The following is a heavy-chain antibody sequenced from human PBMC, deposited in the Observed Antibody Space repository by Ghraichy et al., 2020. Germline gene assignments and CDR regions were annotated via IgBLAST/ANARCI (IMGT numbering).Heavy chain of an antibody. D-gene: IGHD2-8*01. CDR1: GFSLSTSGMC. V-gene: IGHV2-70*01. J-gene: IGHJ4*02. CDR3: ARTPRGYCTNGVCYTGIDY. CDR2: IDWDDDK. Sequence: SGPTLVKPTQTLTLTCTFSGFSLSTSGMCVSWIRQPPGKALEWLALIDWDDDKYYSTSLKTRLTISKDTSKNQVVLTMTNMDPVDTATYYCARTPRGYCTNGVCYTGIDYWGQGTLVTVSS.